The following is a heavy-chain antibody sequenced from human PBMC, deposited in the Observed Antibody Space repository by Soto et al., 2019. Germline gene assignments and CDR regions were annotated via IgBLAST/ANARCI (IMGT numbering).Heavy chain of an antibody. J-gene: IGHJ2*01. CDR3: ARDDFFFYCCGDHRDLHSFPTRRSSDL. V-gene: IGHV3-66*01. D-gene: IGHD3-3*01. CDR1: GFTVSTKY. Sequence: GGSLRHWYAGSGFTVSTKYMSWVRQAPGKGLEWVPLIQSGGTTYYADSVRGRFTISRDSSENTLHLQMDGLRAEDTAVYYCARDDFFFYCCGDHRDLHSFPTRRSSDL. CDR2: IQSGGTT.